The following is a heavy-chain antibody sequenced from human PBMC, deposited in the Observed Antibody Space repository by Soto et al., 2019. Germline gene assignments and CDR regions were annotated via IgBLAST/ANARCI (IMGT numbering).Heavy chain of an antibody. Sequence: ASVKVSCKASGYTFTSYYMHWVRQAPGQGLEWMGIINPSGGSTSYAQKFQGRVTVTSDTSINTVHMELNSLRSEDTAVYYCARRAETNGWNGFGADKYYFDFWGQGTLVTVSS. CDR1: GYTFTSYY. D-gene: IGHD1-1*01. V-gene: IGHV1-46*01. J-gene: IGHJ4*02. CDR2: INPSGGST. CDR3: ARRAETNGWNGFGADKYYFDF.